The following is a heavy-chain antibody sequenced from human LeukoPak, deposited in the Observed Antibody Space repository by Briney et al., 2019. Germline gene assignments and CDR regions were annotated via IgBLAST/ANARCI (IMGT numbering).Heavy chain of an antibody. J-gene: IGHJ3*02. CDR1: GGSFSSYY. CDR3: ARVSVSYYYDSSGSPDAFDI. D-gene: IGHD3-22*01. V-gene: IGHV4-4*07. Sequence: SETLSLICTVSGGSFSSYYWSWIRQPAGKGLEWIGRIYTSWSTNYNPSLKSRVTISVDTSKNQFSLKLSSVTAADTAVYYCARVSVSYYYDSSGSPDAFDIWGQGTMVTVSS. CDR2: IYTSWST.